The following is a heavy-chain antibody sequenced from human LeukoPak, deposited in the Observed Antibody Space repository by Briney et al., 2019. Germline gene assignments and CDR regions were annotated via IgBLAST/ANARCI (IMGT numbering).Heavy chain of an antibody. D-gene: IGHD3-3*01. CDR1: GGSISSYY. Sequence: SETLSLTCTVSGGSISSYYWSWIRQPPGKGLEWIGYIYYSGSTNYNPSLKSRVTISVDTSKNQFSLKLSSVTAADTAVYYCARHPPGTILGVVTPSYFDYWGQGTLVTVSS. V-gene: IGHV4-59*08. J-gene: IGHJ4*02. CDR3: ARHPPGTILGVVTPSYFDY. CDR2: IYYSGST.